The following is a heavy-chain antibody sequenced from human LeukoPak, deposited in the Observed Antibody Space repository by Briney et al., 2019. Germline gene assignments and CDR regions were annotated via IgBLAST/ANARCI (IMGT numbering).Heavy chain of an antibody. CDR3: AKVGGPSPVLRYFDWLLFAGGGFDY. D-gene: IGHD3-9*01. CDR2: ISGSGGST. J-gene: IGHJ4*02. CDR1: GFTFSSYA. Sequence: PGGSLRLSCAASGFTFSSYAMSWVRQAPGKGLEWVSAISGSGGSTYYADSAKGRFTISRDNSKNTLYLQTNSLRAEDTAVYYCAKVGGPSPVLRYFDWLLFAGGGFDYWGQGTLVTVSS. V-gene: IGHV3-23*01.